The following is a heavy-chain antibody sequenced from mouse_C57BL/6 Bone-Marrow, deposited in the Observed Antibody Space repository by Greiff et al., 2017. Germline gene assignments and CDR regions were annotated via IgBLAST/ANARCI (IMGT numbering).Heavy chain of an antibody. CDR1: GYSFTSDY. J-gene: IGHJ1*03. V-gene: IGHV3-8*01. CDR2: ISSSGST. D-gene: IGHD2-4*01. Sequence: EVQLQQSGPGLAKPSQTLSLTCSVTGYSFTSDYWNWIRKFPGTKLEYMGYISSSGSTYYNPSLKSRISITRDTSTNQYYLQLHSVTTEDTATYYCAGGVRYDYGGGWDFDVWGKGTTVTVSS. CDR3: AGGVRYDYGGGWDFDV.